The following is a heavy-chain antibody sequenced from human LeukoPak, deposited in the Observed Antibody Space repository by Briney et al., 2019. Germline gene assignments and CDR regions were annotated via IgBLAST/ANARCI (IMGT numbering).Heavy chain of an antibody. J-gene: IGHJ5*02. CDR1: GYIHTLYA. V-gene: IGHV7-4-1*02. D-gene: IGHD6-6*01. CDR3: ARDRSSSSWFDP. Sequence: SVMVSCMASGYIHTLYAMNWMGHAPGQGVEWMGWINTNTGNPTYDQGFKGRFVFSLDTAVSTAYLQISSLKAEDTAVYYCARDRSSSSWFDPWGQGTLVTVSS. CDR2: INTNTGNP.